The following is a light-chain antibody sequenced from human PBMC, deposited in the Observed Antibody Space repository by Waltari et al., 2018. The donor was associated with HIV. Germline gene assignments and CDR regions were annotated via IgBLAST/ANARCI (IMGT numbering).Light chain of an antibody. CDR3: LTYVSDSGTWK. CDR1: NIAVGNYNL. V-gene: IGLV2-23*02. Sequence: QSPLTPPVSVAGNPGQSVTITCTGTNIAVGNYNLFSGYQQHPGNAHKLPLYDVSKLPSGVSSRFSGSKSGYWASLTISGLLTEDESYYYCLTYVSDSGTWKFGGGTYLTV. J-gene: IGLJ3*02. CDR2: DVS.